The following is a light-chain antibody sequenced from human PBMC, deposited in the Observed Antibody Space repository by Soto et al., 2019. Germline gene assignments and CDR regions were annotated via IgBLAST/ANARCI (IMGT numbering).Light chain of an antibody. CDR3: LLHKSYVWT. CDR1: QGIRND. Sequence: DIQMTQSPSSLSASVGDGVTITCRAGQGIRNDLSWYQQKPGKAPKRLIYAASSLQGGVPSRFSGSGSGTEFTLTITSLQPEDFATYYCLLHKSYVWTFGQGTKVDIK. J-gene: IGKJ1*01. CDR2: AAS. V-gene: IGKV1-17*01.